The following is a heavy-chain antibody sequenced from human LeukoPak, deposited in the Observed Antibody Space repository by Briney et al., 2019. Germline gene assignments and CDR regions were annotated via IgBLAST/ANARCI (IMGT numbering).Heavy chain of an antibody. CDR3: SRNVGD. CDR1: GFTFSSYS. Sequence: PGGSLRLSCAASGFTFSSYSMNWVRQAPGKGLEWVGRISNKGNSYTTQFAASVKGRFTILRDDSKNSLYLQMNSLNIEDTAVYYCSRNVGDWGQGTLVTVSS. CDR2: ISNKGNSYTT. V-gene: IGHV3-72*01. J-gene: IGHJ4*02.